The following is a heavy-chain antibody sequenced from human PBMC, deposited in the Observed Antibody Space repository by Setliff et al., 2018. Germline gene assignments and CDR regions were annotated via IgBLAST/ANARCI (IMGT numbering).Heavy chain of an antibody. V-gene: IGHV1-69*13. Sequence: SVKVSCKTSGGTFSTFGIRWVRQAPGQGLVWMGGINPIFGTAHYAQKFQGRVAITADESTSTAYMELSSLKSEDTAVYYCARDSRTYYYESSGPHFDYWGQGTLVTVSS. D-gene: IGHD3-22*01. CDR2: INPIFGTA. CDR1: GGTFSTFG. CDR3: ARDSRTYYYESSGPHFDY. J-gene: IGHJ4*02.